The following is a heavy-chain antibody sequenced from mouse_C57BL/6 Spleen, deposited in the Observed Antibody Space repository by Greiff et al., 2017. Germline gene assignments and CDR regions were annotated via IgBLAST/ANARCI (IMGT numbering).Heavy chain of an antibody. Sequence: EVQLQQSGPELVQPGASVKISCKASGYSFTYYNMNWVQQSTGKSLEWIGVINPNCGTTRYTQNIKGKATLTVDHSSSTAYMQLNSIKSEDSAVYYCARGKLTGTQKWFADWGQGTLVTVSA. J-gene: IGHJ3*01. V-gene: IGHV1-39*01. CDR2: INPNCGTT. CDR3: ARGKLTGTQKWFAD. D-gene: IGHD4-1*01. CDR1: GYSFTYYN.